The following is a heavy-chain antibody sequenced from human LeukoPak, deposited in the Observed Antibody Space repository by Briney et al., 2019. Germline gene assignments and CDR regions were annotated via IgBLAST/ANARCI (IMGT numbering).Heavy chain of an antibody. CDR2: ISSSSSYI. V-gene: IGHV3-11*06. D-gene: IGHD3-10*01. Sequence: PGGSLRLSCAASGFTFSDYYMSWIRQAPGKGLEWVSSISSSSSYIYYADSVKGRFTISRDNAKNSLYLQMNSLRAEDTAVYYCARDSWSYYYGSGSYSDYYYYYGMDVWGQGTTVTVSS. J-gene: IGHJ6*02. CDR3: ARDSWSYYYGSGSYSDYYYYYGMDV. CDR1: GFTFSDYY.